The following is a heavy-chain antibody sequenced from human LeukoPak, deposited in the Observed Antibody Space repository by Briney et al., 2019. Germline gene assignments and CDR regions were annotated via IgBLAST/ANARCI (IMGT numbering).Heavy chain of an antibody. J-gene: IGHJ6*02. V-gene: IGHV3-66*02. CDR3: ARDSRSGYYYGMDV. CDR1: GFTVSSNY. D-gene: IGHD6-6*01. CDR2: IYSGGST. Sequence: GGSLRLSCAASGFTVSSNYMSWVRQAPGKGLEWVSVIYSGGSTYYADSVKGRFTISRDNSKNTLCLQVNSLRAEDTAVYYCARDSRSGYYYGMDVWGQGTTVTVSS.